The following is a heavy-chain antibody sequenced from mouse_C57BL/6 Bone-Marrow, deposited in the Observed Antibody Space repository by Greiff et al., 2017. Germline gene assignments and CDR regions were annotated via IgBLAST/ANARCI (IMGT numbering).Heavy chain of an antibody. J-gene: IGHJ2*01. CDR3: ARPGYGSSSLDY. CDR1: GYTFTDYY. Sequence: QVQLKESGPELVKPGASVKISCKASGYTFTDYYINWVKQRPGQGLEWIGWIFPGSGSTYYNEKFKGKATLTVDKSSSTAYMLLSSLTSEDSAVYFCARPGYGSSSLDYWGQGTTLTVSS. V-gene: IGHV1-75*01. D-gene: IGHD1-1*01. CDR2: IFPGSGST.